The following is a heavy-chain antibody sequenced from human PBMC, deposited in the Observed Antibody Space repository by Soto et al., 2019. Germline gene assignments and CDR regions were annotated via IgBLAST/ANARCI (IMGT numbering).Heavy chain of an antibody. D-gene: IGHD6-13*01. CDR2: ITRDGTA. Sequence: GGSLRLSCAASGFTFSGCSMSWVRQAPGKGLEWVSSITRDGTAFHADSVQGRFTISRDNSRDTLYLQMNSLGADDTAVYYCAKRGIELYFDYWGQGALVTVSS. CDR3: AKRGIELYFDY. CDR1: GFTFSGCS. V-gene: IGHV3-23*01. J-gene: IGHJ4*02.